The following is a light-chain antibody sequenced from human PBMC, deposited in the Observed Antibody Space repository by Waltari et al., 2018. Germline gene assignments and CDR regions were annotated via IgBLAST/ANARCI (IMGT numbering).Light chain of an antibody. CDR2: GAS. Sequence: EIVLTQSPATLSLSPGERATLSCRASQSVGINLAWYQKKPGLTPRLVIYGASNRATGIPDRFSASGSGTDFTLTISSLEPDDFAVYYCQQHTDWPLTFGGGTKVEI. V-gene: IGKV3-11*01. CDR1: QSVGIN. CDR3: QQHTDWPLT. J-gene: IGKJ4*01.